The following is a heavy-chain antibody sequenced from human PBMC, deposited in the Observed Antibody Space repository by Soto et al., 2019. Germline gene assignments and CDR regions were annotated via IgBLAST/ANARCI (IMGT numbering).Heavy chain of an antibody. D-gene: IGHD6-13*01. CDR1: GGSFSGYY. CDR3: ARGQRGSSWSGGRYNWFDP. V-gene: IGHV4-34*01. J-gene: IGHJ5*02. CDR2: INHSGST. Sequence: QVQLQQWGAGLLKPSETLSLTCAVYGGSFSGYYWSWIRQPPGKGLEWIGEINHSGSTNYNPSLKSRVTISVDTSKNQFSLKLSSVTAADTAVYYCARGQRGSSWSGGRYNWFDPWGQGTLVTVSS.